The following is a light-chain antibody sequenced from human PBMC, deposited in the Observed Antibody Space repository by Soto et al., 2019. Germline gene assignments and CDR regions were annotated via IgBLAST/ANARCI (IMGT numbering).Light chain of an antibody. V-gene: IGKV3-15*01. J-gene: IGKJ2*01. CDR1: QTIASN. CDR3: QQYHNWPPQYS. CDR2: GAS. Sequence: EIVMTQSPVTLSVSPGERVTVSCRASQTIASNLAWYQQKPGQAPRLLIHGASTRTTGVPARFSGSGSGTEFTLTISSLQSKDFAVYYCQQYHNWPPQYSFGQGTKLQI.